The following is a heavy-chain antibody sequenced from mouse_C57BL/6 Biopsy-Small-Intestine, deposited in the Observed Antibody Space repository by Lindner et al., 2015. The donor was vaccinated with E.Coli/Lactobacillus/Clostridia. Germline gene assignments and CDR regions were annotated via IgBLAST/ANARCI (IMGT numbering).Heavy chain of an antibody. CDR3: VRDVTTVVTTDWYFDV. D-gene: IGHD1-1*01. V-gene: IGHV10-3*01. CDR2: IRSKSSNYAI. J-gene: IGHJ1*03. CDR1: GFTFKAYA. Sequence: VXLQESGGGLVQPRGSLKLSCAASGFTFKAYAMHWVRQASGKGLEWVARIRSKSSNYAIYYADSVKDRFTISRDDSQSMLYLQMNNLKTEDTAMYYCVRDVTTVVTTDWYFDVWGTGTTVTVSS.